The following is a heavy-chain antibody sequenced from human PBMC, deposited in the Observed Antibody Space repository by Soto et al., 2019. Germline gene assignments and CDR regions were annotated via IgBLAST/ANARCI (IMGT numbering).Heavy chain of an antibody. D-gene: IGHD2-15*01. J-gene: IGHJ3*02. CDR3: ASLDIVVVVAATPLDI. CDR2: ISSSGSTI. V-gene: IGHV3-48*03. CDR1: GFTFSSYE. Sequence: SGGSLRLSCAASGFTFSSYEMNWVRQAPGKGLEWVSYISSSGSTIYYADSVKGRFTISRDNAKNSLYLQMNSLRAEDTAVYYCASLDIVVVVAATPLDIWGQGTMVTVSS.